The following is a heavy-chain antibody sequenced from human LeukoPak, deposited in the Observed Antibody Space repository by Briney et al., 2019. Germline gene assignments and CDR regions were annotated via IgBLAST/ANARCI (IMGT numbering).Heavy chain of an antibody. J-gene: IGHJ4*02. CDR2: ISYDGSNK. CDR3: AKTIGDGYNYDVIGFDY. V-gene: IGHV3-30*18. Sequence: GGSLRLSCAASGFTFSSYGMRWVRQAPGKWLEWVAVISYDGSNKYYADSVKGRFTISRDNSKNTLYLQMNSLRAEDTAVYYCAKTIGDGYNYDVIGFDYWGQGTLVTVSS. D-gene: IGHD5-24*01. CDR1: GFTFSSYG.